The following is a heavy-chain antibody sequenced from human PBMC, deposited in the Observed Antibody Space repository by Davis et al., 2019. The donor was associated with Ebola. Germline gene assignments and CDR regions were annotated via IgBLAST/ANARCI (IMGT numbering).Heavy chain of an antibody. V-gene: IGHV4-34*01. CDR2: INHSGST. CDR3: ARGHSYGSYYYYYGMDV. D-gene: IGHD5-18*01. J-gene: IGHJ6*02. Sequence: SETLSLTCAVYGGSFSGYYWSWIRQPPGKGLEWIGEINHSGSTNYNPSLKSRVTISVDTSKNQFSLKLSSVPAADTAVYYCARGHSYGSYYYYYGMDVWGQGTTVTVSS. CDR1: GGSFSGYY.